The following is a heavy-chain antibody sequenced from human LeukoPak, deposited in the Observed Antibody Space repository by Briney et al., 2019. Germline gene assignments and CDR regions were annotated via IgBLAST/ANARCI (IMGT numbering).Heavy chain of an antibody. Sequence: SETLSLTCTVSGGSISSYYWSWIRQPPGKGLEWIGYIYYSGSTNYNPSLKSRVTISVDTSKNQFSLKLSSVSAADTAVYYCARDESSRDDGGGYQYRGRGVLVTVSS. V-gene: IGHV4-59*12. CDR3: ARDESSRDDGGGYQY. CDR2: IYYSGST. D-gene: IGHD3-22*01. CDR1: GGSISSYY. J-gene: IGHJ4*02.